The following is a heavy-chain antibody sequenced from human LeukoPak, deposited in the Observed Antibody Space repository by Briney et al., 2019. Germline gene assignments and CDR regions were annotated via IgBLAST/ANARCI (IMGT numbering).Heavy chain of an antibody. CDR2: ISGSGGST. V-gene: IGHV3-23*01. J-gene: IGHJ5*02. D-gene: IGHD6-6*01. CDR1: GFTFSSYA. CDR3: AKDPGIAAPFDP. Sequence: GSLRLSCAASGFTFSSYARSWVRQVPGKGLELVSAISGSGGSTYYADSVKGRFTISRDNSKNTLYLQMNSLRAEDTAVYYCAKDPGIAAPFDPWGQGTLVTVSS.